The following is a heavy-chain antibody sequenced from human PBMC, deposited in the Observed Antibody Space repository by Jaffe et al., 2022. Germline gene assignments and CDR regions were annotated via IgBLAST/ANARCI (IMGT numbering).Heavy chain of an antibody. Sequence: EVQLLESGGGLVQPGGSLRLSCAASGFTFSSYAMSWVRQAPGKGLEWVSAISGSGGSTYYADSVKGRFTISRDNSKNTLYLQMNSLRAEDTAVYYCAKDKVRKGGYCSSTSCYASIAARRGALDYWGQGTLVTVSS. J-gene: IGHJ4*02. CDR2: ISGSGGST. V-gene: IGHV3-23*01. CDR3: AKDKVRKGGYCSSTSCYASIAARRGALDY. D-gene: IGHD2-2*01. CDR1: GFTFSSYA.